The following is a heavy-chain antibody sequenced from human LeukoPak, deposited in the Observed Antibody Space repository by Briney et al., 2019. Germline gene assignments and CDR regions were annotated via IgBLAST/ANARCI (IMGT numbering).Heavy chain of an antibody. CDR3: ATYSSSWYGY. CDR1: GFTFSDYY. CDR2: ISSSSSYT. Sequence: GGSLGLSCAASGFTFSDYYMSWIRQAPGKGLEWVSYISSSSSYTNYADSVKGRFTISRDNAKNSLYLQMNSLRAEDTAVCYCATYSSSWYGYWGQGTLVTVSS. D-gene: IGHD6-13*01. J-gene: IGHJ4*02. V-gene: IGHV3-11*03.